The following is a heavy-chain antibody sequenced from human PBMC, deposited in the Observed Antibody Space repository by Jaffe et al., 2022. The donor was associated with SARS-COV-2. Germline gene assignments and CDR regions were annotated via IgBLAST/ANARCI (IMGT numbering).Heavy chain of an antibody. D-gene: IGHD3-9*01. V-gene: IGHV3-30*18. J-gene: IGHJ3*02. CDR2: ISYDGSNK. Sequence: QVQLVESGGGVVQPGRSLRLSCAASGFTFSSYGMHWVRQAPGKGLEWVAVISYDGSNKYYADSVKGRFTISRDNSKNTLYLQMNSLRAEDTAVYYCAKGLDLRYFDWLPDAFDIWGQGTMVTVSS. CDR3: AKGLDLRYFDWLPDAFDI. CDR1: GFTFSSYG.